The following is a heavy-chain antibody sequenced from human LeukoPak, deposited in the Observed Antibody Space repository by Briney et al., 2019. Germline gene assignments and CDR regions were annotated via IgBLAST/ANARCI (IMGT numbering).Heavy chain of an antibody. CDR1: GGSISSYY. CDR2: IYYSGST. V-gene: IGHV4-59*08. Sequence: KPSETLSLTCTVSGGSISSYYWSWIRQSPGKGLEWIGYIYYSGSTNYNPSLKSRVTISVDTSKTQFSLKLRSVTAADTAVYYCARQRSRLDAFDIWGQGTMVTVSS. J-gene: IGHJ3*02. CDR3: ARQRSRLDAFDI.